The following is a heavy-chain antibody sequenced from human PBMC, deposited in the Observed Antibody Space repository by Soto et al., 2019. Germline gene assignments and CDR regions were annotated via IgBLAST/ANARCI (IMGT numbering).Heavy chain of an antibody. J-gene: IGHJ4*02. CDR3: ATELGENPASPFDS. Sequence: CKASGVTFTSETISWVRQAPGQGLEWMGGIIPLFGAVNYAQKFQGRVTITADESTSTVYMELSSLRSDDMAVYYCATELGENPASPFDSWGQGTLVTVSS. CDR2: IIPLFGAV. CDR1: GVTFTSET. V-gene: IGHV1-69*01. D-gene: IGHD2-21*01.